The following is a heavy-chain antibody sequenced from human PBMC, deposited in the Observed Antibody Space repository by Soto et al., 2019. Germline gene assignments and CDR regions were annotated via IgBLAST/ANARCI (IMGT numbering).Heavy chain of an antibody. CDR2: IYYSGST. D-gene: IGHD1-26*01. J-gene: IGHJ6*02. Sequence: SETLSLTCTVSGGSIGGYYGSWIRQPPGKGLEWIGYIYYSGSTNYNPSLKSRVTISVDTSKNQFSLKLSSVTAADTAVYYCARAPEWELPTYYYYGMDVWGQGTTVTVSS. CDR3: ARAPEWELPTYYYYGMDV. CDR1: GGSIGGYY. V-gene: IGHV4-59*01.